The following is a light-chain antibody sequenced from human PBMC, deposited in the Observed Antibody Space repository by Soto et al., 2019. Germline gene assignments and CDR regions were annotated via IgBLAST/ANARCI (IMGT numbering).Light chain of an antibody. CDR1: QSVSSSY. Sequence: EIVLTQSPGTLSLSPGERATLSCRASQSVSSSYLAWYQQKPGQAPRLLIYGACSRATGIPDRFSGSGSGTDFTLTISRLEPEDFAVYYCQQYGSSPETFGQGNKVEIK. J-gene: IGKJ1*01. V-gene: IGKV3-20*01. CDR2: GAC. CDR3: QQYGSSPET.